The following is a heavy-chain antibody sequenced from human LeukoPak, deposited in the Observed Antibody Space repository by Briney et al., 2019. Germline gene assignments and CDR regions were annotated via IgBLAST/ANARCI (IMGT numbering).Heavy chain of an antibody. CDR3: ARGRRAVVIAAAGKNWFDP. CDR2: IYHSGST. Sequence: PSETLSLTCAVSGGSISSGGYSWSWIRQPPGKGLEWIGYIYHSGSTNYNPSLKSRVTISVDTSKNQFSLKLSSVTAADTAVYYCARGRRAVVIAAAGKNWFDPWGQGTLVTVSS. V-gene: IGHV4-30-2*01. CDR1: GGSISSGGYS. J-gene: IGHJ5*02. D-gene: IGHD6-13*01.